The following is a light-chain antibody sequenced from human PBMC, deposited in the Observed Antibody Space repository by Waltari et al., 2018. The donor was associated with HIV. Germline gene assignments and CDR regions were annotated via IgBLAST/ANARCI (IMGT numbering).Light chain of an antibody. Sequence: DIVMTQSPESLALSRGERATISCTTSHSIFYSSSNANYLAWYQKIPGQSPKLLIYWASTRASGVPQRFSGSGSGTDFTLNISSLQSEDVAVYFCQQYYMTPPTFGQGTRLEIK. V-gene: IGKV4-1*01. CDR2: WAS. CDR1: HSIFYSSSNANY. J-gene: IGKJ1*01. CDR3: QQYYMTPPT.